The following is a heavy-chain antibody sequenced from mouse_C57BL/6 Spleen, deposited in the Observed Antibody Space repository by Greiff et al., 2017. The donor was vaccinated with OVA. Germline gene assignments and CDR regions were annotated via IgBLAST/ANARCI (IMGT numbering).Heavy chain of an antibody. D-gene: IGHD2-5*01. CDR3: ARGDYSNYYAMEY. CDR1: GYTFTSYW. J-gene: IGHJ4*01. CDR2: IGTNGGGT. Sequence: VQLQQPGAELVKPGASVKLSCKASGYTFTSYWMHWVKQRPGRGLEWVGWIGTNGGGTKYNEKFKSKATLTVAKPSSTAYMQLSRLTSEDSAVYYCARGDYSNYYAMEYWGQGTSVTVST. V-gene: IGHV1-72*01.